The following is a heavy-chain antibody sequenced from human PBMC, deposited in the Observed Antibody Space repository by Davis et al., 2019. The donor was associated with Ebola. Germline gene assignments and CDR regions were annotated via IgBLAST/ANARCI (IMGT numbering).Heavy chain of an antibody. V-gene: IGHV4-39*02. J-gene: IGHJ5*02. D-gene: IGHD2-15*01. CDR3: ARDTGWVGGGWFDP. CDR2: IYYSGST. Sequence: MPSETLSLTCTVSGGSISSSSYYWGWIRQPPGKGLEWIGSIYYSGSTYYNPSLKSRVTISVDTSKNQFSLKLSSVTAADTAVYYCARDTGWVGGGWFDPWGQGTLVTVSS. CDR1: GGSISSSSYY.